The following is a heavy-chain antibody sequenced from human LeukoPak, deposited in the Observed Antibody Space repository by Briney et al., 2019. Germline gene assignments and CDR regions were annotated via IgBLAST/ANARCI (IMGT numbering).Heavy chain of an antibody. Sequence: GASVKVSCKASGGTFSSYAISWVRQASGQGLEWMGRIIPILGIANYAQKFQGRVTITADKSTSTAYMELSSLRSEDTAVYYCASRDGYNPYYYYYGMDVWGQGTTVTVSS. CDR3: ASRDGYNPYYYYYGMDV. J-gene: IGHJ6*02. CDR2: IIPILGIA. CDR1: GGTFSSYA. V-gene: IGHV1-69*04. D-gene: IGHD5-24*01.